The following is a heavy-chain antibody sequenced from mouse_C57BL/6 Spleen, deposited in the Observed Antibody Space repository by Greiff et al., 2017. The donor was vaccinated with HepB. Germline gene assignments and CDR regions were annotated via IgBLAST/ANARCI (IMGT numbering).Heavy chain of an antibody. V-gene: IGHV5-16*01. CDR1: GFTFSDYY. Sequence: EVQLVESEGGLVQPGSSMKLSCTASGFTFSDYYMAWVRQVPEKGLEWVANINYDGSSTYYLDSLKSRFIISRDNAKNILYLQMSSLKSEDTATYYCARDRGSSYPHWYFDVWGTGTTVTVSS. J-gene: IGHJ1*03. CDR3: ARDRGSSYPHWYFDV. D-gene: IGHD1-1*01. CDR2: INYDGSST.